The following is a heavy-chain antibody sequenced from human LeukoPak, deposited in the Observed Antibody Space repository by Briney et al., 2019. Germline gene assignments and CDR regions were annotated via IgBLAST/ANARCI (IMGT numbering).Heavy chain of an antibody. V-gene: IGHV1-69*05. Sequence: GASVKVSCKASGGTFSSYAISWVRQAPGQGLEWMGGIIPIFGTANYAQKFQGRVTITRDESTSPAYMELSSLRSEDTAVYYCARVHSYAFDIWGQGTMVTVSS. CDR1: GGTFSSYA. CDR3: ARVHSYAFDI. CDR2: IIPIFGTA. J-gene: IGHJ3*02. D-gene: IGHD5-18*01.